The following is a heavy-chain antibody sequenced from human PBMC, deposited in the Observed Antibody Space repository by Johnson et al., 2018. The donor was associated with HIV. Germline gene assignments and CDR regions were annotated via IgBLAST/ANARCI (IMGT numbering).Heavy chain of an antibody. J-gene: IGHJ3*02. CDR1: GFTFSSYG. Sequence: QVQLVESGGGVVQPGRSLRLSCAASGFTFSSYGMHWVRQAPGKGLEWVAVIWYDGSNKYYADSVKGRFTLSRDNSKKTLYLQMNSLRAEDTAVHYCAKARKDYSSNFGVGDVFDIWGQGTMVIVSS. CDR3: AKARKDYSSNFGVGDVFDI. D-gene: IGHD6-13*01. V-gene: IGHV3-33*06. CDR2: IWYDGSNK.